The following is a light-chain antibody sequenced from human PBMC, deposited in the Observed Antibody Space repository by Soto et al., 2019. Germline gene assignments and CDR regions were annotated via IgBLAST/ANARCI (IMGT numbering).Light chain of an antibody. Sequence: AIRMTQPPSSFSASIGDRVTITCRASQGISRSLAWYQQKPGKAPKLLIYDASTLQSGVPSRFSGGGSGADFTLSISWLQSEDFATYYCQQYNSYPLTFGPGTKVDVK. CDR2: DAS. J-gene: IGKJ3*01. V-gene: IGKV1-8*01. CDR3: QQYNSYPLT. CDR1: QGISRS.